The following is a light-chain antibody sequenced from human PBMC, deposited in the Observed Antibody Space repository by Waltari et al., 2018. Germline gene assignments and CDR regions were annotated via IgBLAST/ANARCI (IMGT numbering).Light chain of an antibody. J-gene: IGKJ4*01. V-gene: IGKV3-20*01. Sequence: VLTQSPDTLSLSPGEKATLPCRASQSVGDSDLAWYQQKPGQSPRLLIYAASNRASGISDRFSGSGSGRDFTLTISSLEPEDFAVYYCHQYGSAPLFGGGTKVEIK. CDR1: QSVGDSD. CDR2: AAS. CDR3: HQYGSAPL.